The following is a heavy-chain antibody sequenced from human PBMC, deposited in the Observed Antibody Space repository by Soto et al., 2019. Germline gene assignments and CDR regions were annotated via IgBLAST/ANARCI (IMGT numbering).Heavy chain of an antibody. Sequence: PGGSLRLSCAASEFTFSNYAMHWVRQAPGKGLEWVAVISSDGSSKYFADSVRGRFTISRDNSKNTLYLQMNSLKTEDTAVYYCAKSVYNWNDGFFDYWGQGTLVTVSS. CDR1: EFTFSNYA. V-gene: IGHV3-30-3*02. CDR3: AKSVYNWNDGFFDY. CDR2: ISSDGSSK. J-gene: IGHJ4*02. D-gene: IGHD1-1*01.